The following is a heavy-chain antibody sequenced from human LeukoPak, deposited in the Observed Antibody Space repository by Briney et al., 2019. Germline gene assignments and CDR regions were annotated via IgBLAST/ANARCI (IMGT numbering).Heavy chain of an antibody. D-gene: IGHD1-26*01. J-gene: IGHJ1*01. CDR3: ARHGGSGSYYVNFQH. Sequence: PSETLSLTCSVSGGSITSYFWTWIRQPPGKGLEWIGYIYYSGSTNYNPSLKSRVTISVDTSKNQFSLKLSSVTAADTAVYYCARHGGSGSYYVNFQHWGQGTLVTVSS. CDR1: GGSITSYF. V-gene: IGHV4-59*08. CDR2: IYYSGST.